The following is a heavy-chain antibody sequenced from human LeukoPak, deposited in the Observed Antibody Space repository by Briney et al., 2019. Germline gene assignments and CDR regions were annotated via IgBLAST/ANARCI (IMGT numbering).Heavy chain of an antibody. CDR1: GFTVSSNY. CDR3: ASRIAMVRGVSVADAFDI. J-gene: IGHJ3*02. CDR2: IYSGGST. V-gene: IGHV3-53*01. Sequence: PGGSPRLSCSASGFTVSSNYMSWVRQAPGKGLEWVSVIYSGGSTYYADSVKGRFTISRDNSKNTLYLQMNSLRAEDTAVYYCASRIAMVRGVSVADAFDIWGQGTMVTVSS. D-gene: IGHD3-10*01.